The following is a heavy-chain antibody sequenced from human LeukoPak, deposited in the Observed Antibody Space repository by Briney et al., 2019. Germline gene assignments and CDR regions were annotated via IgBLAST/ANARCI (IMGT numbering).Heavy chain of an antibody. V-gene: IGHV3-48*02. CDR2: ISSRSFTI. D-gene: IGHD6-19*01. Sequence: GSLRLSCAASGFTFSAYSMNWVRQAPGKGLDWVSYISSRSFTIYYADSVKGRFTISRDNAKNSLYLEMNSLRDEDTAVYYCARSVIAVAGYDAFDIWGQGTVVTVSS. J-gene: IGHJ3*02. CDR3: ARSVIAVAGYDAFDI. CDR1: GFTFSAYS.